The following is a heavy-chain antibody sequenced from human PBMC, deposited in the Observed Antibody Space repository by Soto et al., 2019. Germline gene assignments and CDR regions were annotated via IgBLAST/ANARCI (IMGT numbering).Heavy chain of an antibody. D-gene: IGHD6-6*01. CDR1: GGSFSGYY. CDR3: AITAARFLSWYYFDY. V-gene: IGHV4-34*01. Sequence: SQTLSLTCAVYGGSFSGYYWSWIRQPPGKGLEWIGEINHSGSTNYNPSLKSRVTISVDTSKNQFSLKLSSVTAADTAVYYCAITAARFLSWYYFDYWGQGTLVTVSS. CDR2: INHSGST. J-gene: IGHJ4*02.